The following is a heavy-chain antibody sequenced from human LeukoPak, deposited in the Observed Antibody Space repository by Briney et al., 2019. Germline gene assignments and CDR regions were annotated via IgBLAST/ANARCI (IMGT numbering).Heavy chain of an antibody. J-gene: IGHJ6*02. CDR3: ARDLYNSSSRVKSGMDV. D-gene: IGHD6-6*01. V-gene: IGHV1-18*01. CDR1: GYTFTSYG. Sequence: GASVKVSCKASGYTFTSYGISWVRQAPGQGLEWMGWISAYNGNTNYAQKLQGRVTMTTDTSTSTAYMELRSLRSDDTAVYYCARDLYNSSSRVKSGMDVWGQGTTVTVSS. CDR2: ISAYNGNT.